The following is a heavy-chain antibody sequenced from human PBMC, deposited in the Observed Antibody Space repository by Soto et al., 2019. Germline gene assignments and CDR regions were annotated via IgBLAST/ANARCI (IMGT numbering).Heavy chain of an antibody. CDR2: IGTAGDT. V-gene: IGHV3-13*01. CDR3: AREDVDTAMAYGMDV. CDR1: GFTFSSYD. D-gene: IGHD5-18*01. Sequence: PGGSLRLSSAASGFTFSSYDMHWVRQATGKGLEWVSAIGTAGDTYYPGSVKGRFTISRENAKNSLYLQMNSLRAEDTAVYYCAREDVDTAMAYGMDVWGQGTTVTVSS. J-gene: IGHJ6*02.